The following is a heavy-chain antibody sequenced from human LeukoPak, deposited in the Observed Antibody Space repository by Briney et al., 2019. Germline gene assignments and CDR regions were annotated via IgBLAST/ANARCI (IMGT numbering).Heavy chain of an antibody. CDR2: IYTSGST. J-gene: IGHJ4*02. CDR1: GGSISSGSYY. V-gene: IGHV4-61*02. Sequence: PSETLSLTCTVSGGSISSGSYYWSWIRQLAGKGLEWIGRIYTSGSTNYNPSLKSRVTISVDTSKNQFSLKLSSVTAADTAVYYCASTSGWYLDGGYFDYWGQGTLVTVSS. CDR3: ASTSGWYLDGGYFDY. D-gene: IGHD6-19*01.